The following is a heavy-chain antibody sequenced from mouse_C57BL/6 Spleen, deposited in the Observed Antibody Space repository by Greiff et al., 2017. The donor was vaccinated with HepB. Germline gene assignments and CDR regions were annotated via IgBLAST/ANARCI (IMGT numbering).Heavy chain of an antibody. D-gene: IGHD4-1*01. CDR2: IYPRDGST. CDR3: ASGGGTDY. Sequence: QVQLKESGPELVKPGASVKLSCKASGYTFTSYDINWVKQRPGQGLEWIGWIYPRDGSTKYNEKCKGKATLTVDTSSSTAYMELHSLTSEDSAVYFCASGGGTDYWGQGTTLTVSS. CDR1: GYTFTSYD. V-gene: IGHV1-85*01. J-gene: IGHJ2*01.